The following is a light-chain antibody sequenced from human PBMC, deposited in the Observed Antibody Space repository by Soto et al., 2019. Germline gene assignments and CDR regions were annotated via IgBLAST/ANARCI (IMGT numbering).Light chain of an antibody. J-gene: IGKJ5*01. CDR2: DAS. CDR3: QQYSHLIT. CDR1: QSISSY. Sequence: DIHMTQSPSSPSASVGDRVTITFRASQSISSYLNWYQQKPGKAPKLLIYDASNLETGVPSRFSGSGSGTDFTFTISSLQPEDIATYYCQQYSHLITFGQGTRLEIK. V-gene: IGKV1-33*01.